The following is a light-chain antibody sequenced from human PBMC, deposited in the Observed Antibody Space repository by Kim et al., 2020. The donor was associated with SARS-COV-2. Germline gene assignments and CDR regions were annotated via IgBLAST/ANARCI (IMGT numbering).Light chain of an antibody. CDR1: QSISAW. V-gene: IGKV1-5*03. Sequence: DIQMTQSPSTLSASVGDRVNITCRASQSISAWLAWYQQKAGKAPKVLIYKASTLESGVPSRFSGSGSGTEFTLTISSLQPDDFASYYCKQYNSYPYTFGQGTKLEI. CDR2: KAS. CDR3: KQYNSYPYT. J-gene: IGKJ2*01.